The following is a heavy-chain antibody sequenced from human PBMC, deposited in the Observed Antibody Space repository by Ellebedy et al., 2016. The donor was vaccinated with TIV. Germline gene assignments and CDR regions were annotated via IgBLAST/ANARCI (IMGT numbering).Heavy chain of an antibody. Sequence: PGGSLRLSCAASGFTFSDYYMSWIRQAPGKGLEWVSYISSSSSYTNYADSVKGRFTISRGNSKNTLYLQMNSLRAEDTAVYYCARVGTTVTTFWYFDLWGRGTLVTVSS. CDR2: ISSSSSYT. J-gene: IGHJ2*01. D-gene: IGHD4-17*01. CDR3: ARVGTTVTTFWYFDL. V-gene: IGHV3-11*06. CDR1: GFTFSDYY.